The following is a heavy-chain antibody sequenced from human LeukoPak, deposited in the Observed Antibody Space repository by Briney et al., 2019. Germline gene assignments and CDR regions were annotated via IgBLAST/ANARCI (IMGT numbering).Heavy chain of an antibody. D-gene: IGHD3-22*01. V-gene: IGHV3-74*01. CDR2: LNTDGRTT. CDR3: ARGGDYYDSAGAFDI. J-gene: IGHJ3*02. CDR1: GFTFSSYW. Sequence: PGGSLRLSCAASGFTFSSYWMHWVRQAPGEGLVWVSRLNTDGRTTTYADSVKGRFTISRDNAKTTLYLQLNSLRAEDTAVYFCARGGDYYDSAGAFDIWGQGTMVTVSS.